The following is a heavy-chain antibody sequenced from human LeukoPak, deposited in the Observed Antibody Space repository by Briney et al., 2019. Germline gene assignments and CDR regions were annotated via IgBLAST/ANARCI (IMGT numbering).Heavy chain of an antibody. Sequence: GGSLRLSRAASGFTFSSYGMHWVRQAPGKGLEWVAVISYDGSNKYYADSVKGRFTISRDNAKNTLYLQMNSLRAEDTAVYYCARVLRAARGGSHRFDPWGQGTLVTVSS. J-gene: IGHJ5*02. V-gene: IGHV3-30*03. CDR1: GFTFSSYG. CDR2: ISYDGSNK. CDR3: ARVLRAARGGSHRFDP. D-gene: IGHD2-15*01.